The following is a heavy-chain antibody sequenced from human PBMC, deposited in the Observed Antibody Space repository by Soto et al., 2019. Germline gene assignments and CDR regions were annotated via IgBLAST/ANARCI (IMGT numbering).Heavy chain of an antibody. D-gene: IGHD2-2*02. CDR2: IFSNDEK. CDR3: ARIAYCSSTSCYKGGYYFDY. CDR1: GFSLSNARMG. Sequence: QVTLKESGPVLVKPTETLTLTCTVSGFSLSNARMGVSWIRQPPGKALEWLAHIFSNDEKSYSTSLKSRLTISKDTSKSQVVLTMTNMDPVDTASYYCARIAYCSSTSCYKGGYYFDYWGQGTLVTVSS. J-gene: IGHJ4*02. V-gene: IGHV2-26*01.